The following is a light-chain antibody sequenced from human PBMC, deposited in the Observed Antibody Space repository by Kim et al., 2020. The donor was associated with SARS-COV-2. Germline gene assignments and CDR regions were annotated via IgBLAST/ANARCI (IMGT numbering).Light chain of an antibody. CDR3: QQYGDLPLT. Sequence: APGQRATLSCRASQSITSSFLAWYQQKPGQAPRLLIYGASSRATGIADRFSGRGSGTDFTLTISRLQPEDFVVYYCQQYGDLPLTFGGGTKVDIK. CDR1: QSITSSF. J-gene: IGKJ4*01. CDR2: GAS. V-gene: IGKV3-20*01.